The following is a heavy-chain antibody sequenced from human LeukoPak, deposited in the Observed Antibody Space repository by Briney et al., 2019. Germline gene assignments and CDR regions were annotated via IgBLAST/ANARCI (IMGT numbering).Heavy chain of an antibody. Sequence: GGSLRLSCAASGFTFSSYAMSWVRQAPGKGLEWVSAISGSGGSTYYADSVKGRFTISRDNSKNTLYLQMNCLRAEDAAVYYGAKALRVTATKNYFDYWGQGTLVTVSS. CDR1: GFTFSSYA. CDR3: AKALRVTATKNYFDY. J-gene: IGHJ4*02. D-gene: IGHD2-21*02. V-gene: IGHV3-23*01. CDR2: ISGSGGST.